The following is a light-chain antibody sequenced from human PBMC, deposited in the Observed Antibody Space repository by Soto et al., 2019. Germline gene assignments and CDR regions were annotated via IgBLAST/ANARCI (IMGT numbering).Light chain of an antibody. CDR2: WAS. CDR3: QQYYTTVPA. CDR1: QSLLFKSDNNNY. V-gene: IGKV4-1*01. J-gene: IGKJ4*01. Sequence: DIVMSQSPDSLAVSLGERATINCKSSQSLLFKSDNNNYLAWYQQKPGQPPQLLIYWASTRESGVPHRFSGSVSGTDFTLTISDLQAEDVAIYYCQQYYTTVPAFGGGTTVEIK.